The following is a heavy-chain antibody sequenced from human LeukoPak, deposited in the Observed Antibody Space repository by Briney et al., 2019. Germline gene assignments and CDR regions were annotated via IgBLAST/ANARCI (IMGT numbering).Heavy chain of an antibody. CDR1: GFTFSSYA. V-gene: IGHV3-23*01. D-gene: IGHD6-13*01. J-gene: IGHJ1*01. CDR2: ISGSGGTT. CDR3: ARDWPTIAAAGTIPEYFQH. Sequence: PGGSLRLSCAAPGFTFSSYAMSWVRQAPGKGLEWVSTISGSGGTTYYADSVKGRFTISRDNAKNSLYLQMNSLRAEDTAVYYCARDWPTIAAAGTIPEYFQHWGQGTLVTVSS.